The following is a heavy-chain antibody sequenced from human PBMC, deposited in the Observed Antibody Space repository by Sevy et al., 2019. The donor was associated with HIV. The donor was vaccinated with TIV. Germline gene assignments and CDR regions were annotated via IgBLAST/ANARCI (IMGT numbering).Heavy chain of an antibody. D-gene: IGHD3-10*01. CDR2: ISSSSSYR. J-gene: IGHJ6*02. CDR1: AFTFSSYT. Sequence: GGSLRLSCVDSAFTFSSYTMKWVRQAPGKGLEWVSSISSSSSYRYYADSVKGRFTISRDNAKKSVYLQMNSLRDDDTAVYYCARDRDGSGSSGGYGMDVWGQGTTVTVSS. CDR3: ARDRDGSGSSGGYGMDV. V-gene: IGHV3-21*01.